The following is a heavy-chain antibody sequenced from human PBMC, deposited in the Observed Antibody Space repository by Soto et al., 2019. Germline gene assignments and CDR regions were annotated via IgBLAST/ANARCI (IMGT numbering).Heavy chain of an antibody. CDR1: GYRFSTYW. CDR3: ARLTQLRWVGAFTSRAYYFTY. Sequence: GASLKISSTCSGYRFSTYWIAWVRQMPGKGLEWMGIIYPGDSDTRYSPSFQGPVTISADTSTKTAYLQWRSLKAPDTAIYYCARLTQLRWVGAFTSRAYYFTYWGKGTQVTVS. CDR2: IYPGDSDT. V-gene: IGHV5-51*01. D-gene: IGHD2-21*01. J-gene: IGHJ4*02.